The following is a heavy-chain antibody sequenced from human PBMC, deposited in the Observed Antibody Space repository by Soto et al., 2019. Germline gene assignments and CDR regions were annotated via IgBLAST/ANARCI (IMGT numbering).Heavy chain of an antibody. D-gene: IGHD3-9*01. CDR1: GFTFTSSA. CDR3: AVRGFLTGYTNDYYYYGMDV. J-gene: IGHJ6*02. CDR2: IVVGSGNT. V-gene: IGHV1-58*02. Sequence: GASVKVSCKASGFTFTSSAMQWVRQARGQRLEWIGWIVVGSGNTNYAQKFQERVTITRDMSTSTDYKELSSLRSEDTAVYFCAVRGFLTGYTNDYYYYGMDVWGQGTTVTAP.